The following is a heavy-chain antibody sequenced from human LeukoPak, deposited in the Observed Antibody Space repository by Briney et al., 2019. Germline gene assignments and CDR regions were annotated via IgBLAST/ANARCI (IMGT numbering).Heavy chain of an antibody. V-gene: IGHV3-7*01. CDR1: GFTFSSYW. J-gene: IGHJ4*02. D-gene: IGHD4-17*01. CDR2: IKQDGSEQ. Sequence: GGSLRLSCAASGFTFSSYWMIGVRPAPGKGLEGVANIKQDGSEQYYVDSVKGRFTNSSDNAKNSLYLQMNSLRAEDTAVYYCARGDMTTVTPTFDYWGQGTLVTVSS. CDR3: ARGDMTTVTPTFDY.